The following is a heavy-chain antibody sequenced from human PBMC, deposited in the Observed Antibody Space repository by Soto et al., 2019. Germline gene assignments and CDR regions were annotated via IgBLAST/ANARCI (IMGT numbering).Heavy chain of an antibody. D-gene: IGHD6-13*01. CDR2: TYYSGST. V-gene: IGHV4-59*01. CDR1: GGSMIAYY. J-gene: IGHJ4*02. CDR3: ARVRGTAGKRYFDY. Sequence: SETLSLTCTVSGGSMIAYYWNWMRQPPGKGLQWIGYTYYSGSTTYNPSLKSRVAISVDSSRNQFSLKLDSVTPADTAVYYCARVRGTAGKRYFDYWGPGTLVTVS.